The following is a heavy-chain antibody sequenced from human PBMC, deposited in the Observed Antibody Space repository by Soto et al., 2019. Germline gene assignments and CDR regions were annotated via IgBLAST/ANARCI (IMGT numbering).Heavy chain of an antibody. CDR1: GFTFSSYW. D-gene: IGHD2-2*01. Sequence: EVQLVESGGGLVQPGGSLRLSCAASGFTFSSYWMSWVRQAPGKGLEWVANIKQDGSEKYYVDSVKGRFTISRDNANNSLYLQMNSLRAEDTAVYYCARDRRVYCSSTSCYYDYWGQGTLVTVSS. CDR2: IKQDGSEK. V-gene: IGHV3-7*01. J-gene: IGHJ4*02. CDR3: ARDRRVYCSSTSCYYDY.